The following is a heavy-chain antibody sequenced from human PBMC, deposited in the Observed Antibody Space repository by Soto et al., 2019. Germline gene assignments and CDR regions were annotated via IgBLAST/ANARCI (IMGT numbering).Heavy chain of an antibody. CDR3: ARAPYFGSGTYYYYALDV. D-gene: IGHD3-10*01. CDR2: ISSSAGTI. V-gene: IGHV3-11*01. J-gene: IGHJ6*02. CDR1: GLTFSDHY. Sequence: QVQLVESGGGLVKPGGSLRLSCATSGLTFSDHYMTWIRQAPGKGLEWISYISSSAGTIYYADSVKGRFTISRDNAKNSLYLQMTNLRAEDPAVYYCARAPYFGSGTYYYYALDVWGQGTTVTVSS.